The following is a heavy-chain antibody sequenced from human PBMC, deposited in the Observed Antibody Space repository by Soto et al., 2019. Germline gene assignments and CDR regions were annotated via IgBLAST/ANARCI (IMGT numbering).Heavy chain of an antibody. CDR2: IDPSDSYT. CDR3: ATHVSLGAGSGLAF. V-gene: IGHV5-10-1*01. Sequence: PGESLKISWRGSGYRFTSYWISWVRQMPGKGLEWMGRIDPSDSYTNYSPSFQGHVTISADKSISTAYLQWSSLKASDTGMYCLATHVSLGAGSGLAFWGHGTTVTVSS. CDR1: GYRFTSYW. D-gene: IGHD4-17*01. J-gene: IGHJ6*02.